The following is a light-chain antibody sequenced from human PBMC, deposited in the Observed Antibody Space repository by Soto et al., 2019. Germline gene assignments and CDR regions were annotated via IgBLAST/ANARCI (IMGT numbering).Light chain of an antibody. Sequence: QSVLTQPASVSGSPGQSITISCTGTSSDVGGYDYVSWHQQHPGKAPKIMIYEVNTRPSGVSNRFSGSKSGNTASLTISGLQAEDEADYYCCSYTSSGAHVFGGGTKLTVL. CDR3: CSYTSSGAHV. CDR1: SSDVGGYDY. J-gene: IGLJ2*01. CDR2: EVN. V-gene: IGLV2-14*01.